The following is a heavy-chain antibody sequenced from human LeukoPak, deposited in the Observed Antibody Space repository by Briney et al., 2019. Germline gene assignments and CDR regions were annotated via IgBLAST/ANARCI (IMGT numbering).Heavy chain of an antibody. CDR3: AKGSYHYGRVGYYMDV. CDR2: ISGSGGST. V-gene: IGHV3-23*01. Sequence: GESLRLSCAAPGFTFSSYAMSWVRQAPGKGLEWVSAISGSGGSTYYADSVKGRFTISRDNAKNSLYLQMNSLRAEAMALYYCAKGSYHYGRVGYYMDVGGKGTTVTVSS. J-gene: IGHJ6*03. CDR1: GFTFSSYA. D-gene: IGHD3-16*01.